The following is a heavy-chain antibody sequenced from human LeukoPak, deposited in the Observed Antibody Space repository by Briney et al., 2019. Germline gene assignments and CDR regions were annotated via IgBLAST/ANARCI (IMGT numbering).Heavy chain of an antibody. CDR2: INLNSGGT. Sequence: ASVKVSCKASGYTFTGYYMHWVRQAPGQGLEWMGWINLNSGGTNYAQKFQGRVTMTRDTSISTAYMELSRLRSDDAAVYYCAREGYSYGYYWGQGTLVTVPS. CDR1: GYTFTGYY. J-gene: IGHJ4*02. CDR3: AREGYSYGYY. D-gene: IGHD5-18*01. V-gene: IGHV1-2*02.